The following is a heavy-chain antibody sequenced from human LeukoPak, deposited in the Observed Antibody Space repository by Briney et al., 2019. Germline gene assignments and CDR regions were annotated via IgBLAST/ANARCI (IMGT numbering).Heavy chain of an antibody. CDR1: GGSISSHY. V-gene: IGHV4-59*11. CDR3: ARVLRIAARRGTYYYYYMDV. CDR2: IYYSRST. J-gene: IGHJ6*03. D-gene: IGHD6-6*01. Sequence: SETLSLTCTVSGGSISSHYWSWIRKPPGKGLEWIGYIYYSRSTNYNPSLKSRVTISVDTSKNQFSLKLSSVTAADTAVYYCARVLRIAARRGTYYYYYMDVWGKGTTVTVSS.